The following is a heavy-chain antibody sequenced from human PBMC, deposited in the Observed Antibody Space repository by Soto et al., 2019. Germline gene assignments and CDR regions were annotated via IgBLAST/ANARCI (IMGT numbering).Heavy chain of an antibody. CDR2: ISTYSGDT. V-gene: IGHV1-18*01. CDR1: GYTFFTYD. CDR3: ARHHGPTTSENWFDP. D-gene: IGHD5-12*01. J-gene: IGHJ5*02. Sequence: QVHLVQSGVEVKTPGASVKVSCQASGYTFFTYDNPPPPPPPGQGLEWMGWISTYSGDTKYAQKFQGRVTMTTDTSTTTAYLELRSLRSDDTAVYYCARHHGPTTSENWFDPWGQGTLVTVSS.